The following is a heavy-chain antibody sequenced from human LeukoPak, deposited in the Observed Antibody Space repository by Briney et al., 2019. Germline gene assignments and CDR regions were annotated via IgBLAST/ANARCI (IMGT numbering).Heavy chain of an antibody. Sequence: GGSLRLSCAASGFTFSSYAMHWVRQAPGKGLEWVAVISYDGSNKYYADSVKGRFTISRDNSKNTLYLQMNSLRAEDTAVYYCAREGFYDSRRYFDYWGQGTLVTVSS. D-gene: IGHD3-22*01. CDR2: ISYDGSNK. V-gene: IGHV3-30*04. CDR1: GFTFSSYA. J-gene: IGHJ4*02. CDR3: AREGFYDSRRYFDY.